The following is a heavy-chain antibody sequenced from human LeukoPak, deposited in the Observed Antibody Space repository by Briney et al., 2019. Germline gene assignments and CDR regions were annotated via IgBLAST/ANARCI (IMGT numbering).Heavy chain of an antibody. V-gene: IGHV4-38-2*02. Sequence: PSETLSLTCTVSGYSISSGYYWGWIRQPPGKGLEWIGSIYHSGSTYYNPSPKSRVTISVDTSKNQFSLKLSSVTAADTALYYCPEERGEGGDFDYWGQGTLVTVSS. J-gene: IGHJ4*02. D-gene: IGHD3-16*01. CDR3: PEERGEGGDFDY. CDR1: GYSISSGYY. CDR2: IYHSGST.